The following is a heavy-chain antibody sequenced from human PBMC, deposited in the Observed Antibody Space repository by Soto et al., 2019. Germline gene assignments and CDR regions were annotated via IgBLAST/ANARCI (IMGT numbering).Heavy chain of an antibody. CDR3: ARTSRGVLMVYAAPAAFDI. Sequence: GESLKISCKASGYIIKNYWIGWVRQMPGQGLEWMGIIFPDDSDTRYSPSFQGHVTISADKSISTAYLQWSSLKASDTAMYYCARTSRGVLMVYAAPAAFDIWGQGTMVTVSS. J-gene: IGHJ3*02. CDR1: GYIIKNYW. V-gene: IGHV5-51*01. D-gene: IGHD2-8*01. CDR2: IFPDDSDT.